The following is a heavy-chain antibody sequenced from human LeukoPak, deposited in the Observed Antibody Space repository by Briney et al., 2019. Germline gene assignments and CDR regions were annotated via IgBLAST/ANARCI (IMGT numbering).Heavy chain of an antibody. CDR3: AGTNFFGSGPLY. CDR1: GGSIGSNDW. CDR2: IHHSGST. Sequence: KPSETLSLTCTVSGGSIGSNDWWSWVRQAPGKGLEWIGEIHHSGSTVYNPSLQSRVTILLDKSRNQFSLNLSFVTAADTAVYYCAGTNFFGSGPLYWGQGILVPVSS. V-gene: IGHV4-4*02. D-gene: IGHD3-10*01. J-gene: IGHJ4*02.